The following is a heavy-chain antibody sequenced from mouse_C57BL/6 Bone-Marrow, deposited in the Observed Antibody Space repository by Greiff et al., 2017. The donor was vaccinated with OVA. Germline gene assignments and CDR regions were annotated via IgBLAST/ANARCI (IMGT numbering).Heavy chain of an antibody. V-gene: IGHV1-55*01. CDR1: GYTFTSYW. Sequence: VQLQQPGAELVKPGASVKMSCKASGYTFTSYWITWVKQRPGQGLEWIGDIYPGSGSTNYNEKFKSKATLTVDTSSSTAYMQLSSLTSEDSAVYYCASRGYYYGSSFAYWGQGTLVTVSA. CDR3: ASRGYYYGSSFAY. CDR2: IYPGSGST. J-gene: IGHJ3*01. D-gene: IGHD1-1*01.